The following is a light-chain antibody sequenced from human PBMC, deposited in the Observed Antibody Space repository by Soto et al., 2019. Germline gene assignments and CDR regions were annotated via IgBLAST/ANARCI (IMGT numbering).Light chain of an antibody. CDR2: EVS. CDR3: LSYTSSYTVV. V-gene: IGLV2-14*01. Sequence: QSVLTQPASVSGSPRQSITISCTGSSSDVGTQNYVSWYQQHPDKAPKLMIYEVSDRPSGVSNRFSGSKSGNTASLTISGVQAEDEADYYCLSYTSSYTVVFGGGTKLTVL. CDR1: SSDVGTQNY. J-gene: IGLJ2*01.